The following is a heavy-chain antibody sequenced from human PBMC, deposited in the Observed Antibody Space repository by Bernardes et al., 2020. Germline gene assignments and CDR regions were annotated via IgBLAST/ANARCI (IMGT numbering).Heavy chain of an antibody. J-gene: IGHJ5*02. D-gene: IGHD6-13*01. V-gene: IGHV4-59*01. CDR3: ARDVIAAAGNHWFDP. Sequence: SETLSLTCTVSGGSISSYYWSWIRQPPGKGLEWIGYIYYSGSTNYNPSLKSRVTISVDTSKNQFSLKLSSVTAADTAVYYCARDVIAAAGNHWFDPWGQGTLVTVSS. CDR2: IYYSGST. CDR1: GGSISSYY.